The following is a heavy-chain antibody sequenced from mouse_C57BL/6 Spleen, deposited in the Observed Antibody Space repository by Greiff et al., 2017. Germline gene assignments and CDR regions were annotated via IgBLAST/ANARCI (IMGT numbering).Heavy chain of an antibody. CDR3: ARSDGNYWFAY. V-gene: IGHV1-63*01. CDR1: GYTFTNYW. D-gene: IGHD2-1*01. Sequence: VQLQQSGAELVRPGTSVKMSCKASGYTFTNYWIGWAKQRPGHGLEWIGDIYPGGGYPNYNEKFKGKATLTADKSSSTAYMQFSSLTSEDSAIYYCARSDGNYWFAYWGQGTLVTVSA. CDR2: IYPGGGYP. J-gene: IGHJ3*01.